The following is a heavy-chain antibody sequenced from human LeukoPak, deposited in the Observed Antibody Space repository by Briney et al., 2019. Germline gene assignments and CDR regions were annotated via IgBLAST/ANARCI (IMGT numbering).Heavy chain of an antibody. CDR2: IYSGGST. V-gene: IGHV3-66*01. Sequence: GGSLRLSCAASGFTFSNVWMSWVRQAPGKGLEWVSVIYSGGSTYYAGSVKGRFIISRDNSKNTLYLHMNSLRAEDTAVYYCARALNWKEYYFDFWGQGALVTVSS. CDR1: GFTFSNVW. CDR3: ARALNWKEYYFDF. D-gene: IGHD1-20*01. J-gene: IGHJ4*02.